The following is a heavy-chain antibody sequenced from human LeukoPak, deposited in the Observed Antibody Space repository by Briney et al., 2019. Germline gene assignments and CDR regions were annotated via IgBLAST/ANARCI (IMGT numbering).Heavy chain of an antibody. CDR2: ISGSGGST. D-gene: IGHD3-3*01. V-gene: IGHV3-23*01. Sequence: GGSLRLSCAASGFTFSSYAMSWVRQAPGKGLEWVPAISGSGGSTYYADSVKGRFTISGDNSKNTLYLQMNSLRAEDTAVYYCAVERFLEWLLLFDYWGQGTLVTVSS. CDR3: AVERFLEWLLLFDY. J-gene: IGHJ4*02. CDR1: GFTFSSYA.